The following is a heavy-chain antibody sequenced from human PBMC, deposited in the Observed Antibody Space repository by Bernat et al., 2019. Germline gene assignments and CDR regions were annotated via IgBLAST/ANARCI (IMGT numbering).Heavy chain of an antibody. Sequence: EVQLVESGGGLVKPGGSLRLSCAASGFTFSSYSMNWVRQAPGKGLEWVSSISSSSSYIYYADSVKGRFTISRDNAKNSLYLQMNSLRAEDTAVYYCANSGYDLNSPQDYWGQGTLVTVSS. CDR3: ANSGYDLNSPQDY. CDR1: GFTFSSYS. D-gene: IGHD5-12*01. CDR2: ISSSSSYI. V-gene: IGHV3-21*01. J-gene: IGHJ4*02.